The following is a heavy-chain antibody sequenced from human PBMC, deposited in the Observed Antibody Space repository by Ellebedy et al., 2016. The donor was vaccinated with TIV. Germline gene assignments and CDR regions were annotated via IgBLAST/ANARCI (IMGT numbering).Heavy chain of an antibody. CDR2: IYPGDSDT. D-gene: IGHD4-23*01. CDR3: ASPRNDYGGNSGYYYYGMDV. V-gene: IGHV5-51*01. J-gene: IGHJ6*02. Sequence: KVSCXGSGYSFTSYWIGWVRQMPGKGLEWMGIIYPGDSDTRYSPPFQGQVTISADKSISTAYLQWSSLKASDTAMYYCASPRNDYGGNSGYYYYGMDVWGQGTTVTVSS. CDR1: GYSFTSYW.